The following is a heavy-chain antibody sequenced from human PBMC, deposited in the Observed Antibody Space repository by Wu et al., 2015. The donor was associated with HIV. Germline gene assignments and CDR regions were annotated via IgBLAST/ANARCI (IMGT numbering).Heavy chain of an antibody. D-gene: IGHD2-15*01. V-gene: IGHV1-69*13. CDR1: GGTFSSYA. Sequence: QVQLVQSGAEVKKPGSSVKVSCKASGGTFSSYAISWVRQAPGQGLEWMGRIIPIFGTANYAQKFQGRVTITADESTSTAYMELSSLRSEDTAVYYCARDPRYSGRGPQPRFDIWGQGTMVTVSS. CDR2: IIPIFGTA. J-gene: IGHJ3*02. CDR3: ARDPRYSGRGPQPRFDI.